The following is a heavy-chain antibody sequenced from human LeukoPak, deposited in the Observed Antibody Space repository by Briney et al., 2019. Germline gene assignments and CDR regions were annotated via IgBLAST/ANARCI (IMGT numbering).Heavy chain of an antibody. Sequence: TSETLSLTCTVSGGSISSYYWSWIRQPPGKGLEWIGYIYYSGSTNYNPSLKSRVTISVDTSKNQFSLKLSSVTAADTAVYYCARSIGFGEGSLDYWGQGTLVAVSS. CDR2: IYYSGST. CDR1: GGSISSYY. V-gene: IGHV4-59*08. CDR3: ARSIGFGEGSLDY. J-gene: IGHJ4*02. D-gene: IGHD3-10*01.